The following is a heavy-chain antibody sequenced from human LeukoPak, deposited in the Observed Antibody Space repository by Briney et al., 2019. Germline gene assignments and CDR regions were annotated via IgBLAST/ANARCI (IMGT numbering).Heavy chain of an antibody. CDR1: GYTFTNYG. V-gene: IGHV1-18*01. CDR2: ISAYNGNT. Sequence: ASVKVSCKASGYTFTNYGISWVRQAPGQGLEWMGWISAYNGNTNYAQKLQGRVTMTTDTSTSTAYMELRSLRSDDTAVYYCVLLWERLGDFFFDFWGQGSLVTVSS. CDR3: VLLWERLGDFFFDF. D-gene: IGHD1-26*01. J-gene: IGHJ4*01.